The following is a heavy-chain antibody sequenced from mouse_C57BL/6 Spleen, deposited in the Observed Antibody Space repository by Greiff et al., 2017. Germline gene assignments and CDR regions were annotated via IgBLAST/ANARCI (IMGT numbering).Heavy chain of an antibody. D-gene: IGHD2-1*01. CDR3: ARWGGNQGYAMDY. J-gene: IGHJ4*01. Sequence: QVQLQQSGAELVKPGASVKISCKASGYDFSSYWMNWVKQRPGKGLEWIGQIYPGDGDTNYNGKFKGKATLTADKSSSTAYMQLSSLTSEDSAVYDCARWGGNQGYAMDYWGQGTSVTVSS. CDR2: IYPGDGDT. V-gene: IGHV1-80*01. CDR1: GYDFSSYW.